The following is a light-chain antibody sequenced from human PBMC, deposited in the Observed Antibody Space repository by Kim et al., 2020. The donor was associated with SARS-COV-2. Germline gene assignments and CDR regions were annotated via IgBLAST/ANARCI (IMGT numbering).Light chain of an antibody. V-gene: IGKV1-39*01. CDR2: KTS. J-gene: IGKJ1*01. CDR3: QQSYNFPRT. CDR1: QGVSSW. Sequence: ASVGDRVTITGRASQGVSSWLNWYQQKPGKAPHLLIYKTSTLQSGVPPRFSGSASGTDFTLTISSLQPEDFATYYCQQSYNFPRTFGQGTKVDIK.